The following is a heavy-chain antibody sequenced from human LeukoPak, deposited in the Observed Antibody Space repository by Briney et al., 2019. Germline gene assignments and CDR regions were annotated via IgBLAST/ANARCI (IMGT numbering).Heavy chain of an antibody. CDR1: GGSISSSSYY. J-gene: IGHJ4*02. D-gene: IGHD2-2*01. V-gene: IGHV4-39*01. CDR2: IYYSGST. CDR3: ARQCSSTSCYIFEY. Sequence: SETLSLTCTVSGGSISSSSYYWGWIRQPPGKGLEWIGSIYYSGSTYCNPSLKSRVTISVDTSKNQFSLKLSSVTAADTAVYYCARQCSSTSCYIFEYWGQGTLVTVSS.